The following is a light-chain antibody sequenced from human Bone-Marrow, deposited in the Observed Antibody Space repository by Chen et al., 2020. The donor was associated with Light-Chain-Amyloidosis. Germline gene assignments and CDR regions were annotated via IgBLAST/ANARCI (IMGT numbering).Light chain of an antibody. J-gene: IGKJ2*01. CDR3: QHRSNWPPMYT. CDR2: APS. Sequence: EIVLTQSPGTLSLSPGERATLSCRASQSFSSSLAWYQHKPGQAPMLLIYAPSDRATGVPARCSGSGSGTDFTLAIRGLEPEDFAVYYCQHRSNWPPMYTIGQGTKLEIK. CDR1: QSFSSS. V-gene: IGKV3-11*01.